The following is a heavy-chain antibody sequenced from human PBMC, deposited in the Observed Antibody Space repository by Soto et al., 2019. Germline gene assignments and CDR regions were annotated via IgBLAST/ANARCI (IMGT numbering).Heavy chain of an antibody. Sequence: QVQLVQSGDEVRKPGSSVKVSCKASGYIFVNYGIAWVRQAPGQGFEWMGWISPYSGNTHYASKVQGRLTMTTDTSTSSAYMALGRLTSADTAVYYFAMVHNYVTPTPPDVWGQGTTVTFSS. D-gene: IGHD3-16*01. V-gene: IGHV1-18*01. CDR3: AMVHNYVTPTPPDV. CDR1: GYIFVNYG. CDR2: ISPYSGNT. J-gene: IGHJ6*02.